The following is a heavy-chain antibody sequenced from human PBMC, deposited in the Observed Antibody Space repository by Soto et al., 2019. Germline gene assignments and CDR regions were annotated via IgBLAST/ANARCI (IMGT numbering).Heavy chain of an antibody. V-gene: IGHV3-66*01. CDR3: ASPSGFCSSTSCKDYYYYYYGMDV. J-gene: IGHJ6*02. Sequence: PGGSLRLSCAASGFTVSSNYMSWVRQAPGKGLEWVSVIYSGGSTYYADSVKGRFTISRDNSKNTLYLQMNTRRAEDRAVYYCASPSGFCSSTSCKDYYYYYYGMDVWGQGTTVTVS. CDR2: IYSGGST. D-gene: IGHD2-2*01. CDR1: GFTVSSNY.